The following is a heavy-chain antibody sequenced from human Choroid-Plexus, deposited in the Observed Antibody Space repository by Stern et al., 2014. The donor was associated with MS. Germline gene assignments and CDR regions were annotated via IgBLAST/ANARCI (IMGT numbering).Heavy chain of an antibody. CDR2: VSHDGSYK. CDR3: AKDRQYLTYFFDH. V-gene: IGHV3-30*18. D-gene: IGHD2/OR15-2a*01. Sequence: VQLVESGGGVVQPGRPLRLSCVASGFTFGSCAMHWVRQAPGTGLEGVGGVSHDGSYKYYADSVKGRFTISRDNSQNTLYMQMSSLRPEDTAVYYCAKDRQYLTYFFDHWGQGSLVTVSS. J-gene: IGHJ5*02. CDR1: GFTFGSCA.